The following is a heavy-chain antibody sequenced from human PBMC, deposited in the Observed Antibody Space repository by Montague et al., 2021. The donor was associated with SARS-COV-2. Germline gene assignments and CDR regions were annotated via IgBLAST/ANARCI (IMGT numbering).Heavy chain of an antibody. V-gene: IGHV4-39*01. CDR2: IYYSGST. CDR1: GGSISSSSYY. CDR3: ASGVVGVAAFPVGEGWFDP. J-gene: IGHJ5*02. Sequence: SETLSLTCTVSGGSISSSSYYWGWIRQPPGKGLEWIGSIYYSGSTYYNPSLKSRVTISVDTSKNQLSLKLSSVTAADTAVYYCASGVVGVAAFPVGEGWFDPWGQGTLVTVSS. D-gene: IGHD2-15*01.